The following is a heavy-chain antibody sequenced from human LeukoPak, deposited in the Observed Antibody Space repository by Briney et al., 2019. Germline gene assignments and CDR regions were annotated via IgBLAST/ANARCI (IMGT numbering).Heavy chain of an antibody. CDR1: GFTFSSHA. CDR3: ARDGVEFYNWFDP. D-gene: IGHD2-21*01. J-gene: IGHJ5*02. V-gene: IGHV3-30*04. Sequence: GGSLRLSCAASGFTFSSHAIHWVRQAPGKGLQWVAVISYDGSNKNYADSVKGRFTISRDNAKNTLYLQMNSLRAEDTAVYYCARDGVEFYNWFDPWGQGTLVTVSS. CDR2: ISYDGSNK.